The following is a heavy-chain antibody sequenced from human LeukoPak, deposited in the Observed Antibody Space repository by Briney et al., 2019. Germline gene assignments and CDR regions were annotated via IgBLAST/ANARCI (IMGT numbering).Heavy chain of an antibody. CDR3: ARRLTQYDCFDP. J-gene: IGHJ5*02. Sequence: SQTLSLTCAISGDSVSSYSAVWNWIRQSPSRGLEWLGRTYYRSTWYNDYAVSVRGRITVNPDTSKNQFSLHLNSVTPEDTAVYYCARRLTQYDCFDPWGQGILVTVSS. D-gene: IGHD2-2*01. V-gene: IGHV6-1*01. CDR1: GDSVSSYSAV. CDR2: TYYRSTWYN.